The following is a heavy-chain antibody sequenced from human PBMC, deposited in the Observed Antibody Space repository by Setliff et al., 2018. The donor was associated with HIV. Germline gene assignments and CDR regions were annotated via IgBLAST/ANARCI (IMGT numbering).Heavy chain of an antibody. V-gene: IGHV4-39*01. D-gene: IGHD2-21*02. CDR3: ARHYGAVKSVVTVVAKYFPH. CDR2: IYYRGNT. J-gene: IGHJ1*01. Sequence: SETLSLTCTVSGGSISSHYWGWIRQPPGKRLEWIGSIYYRGNTYYNPSLKSRVTISVDTSKNQFSLKLTSVTAADTAVYYCARHYGAVKSVVTVVAKYFPHWGQGTLVTVSS. CDR1: GGSISSHY.